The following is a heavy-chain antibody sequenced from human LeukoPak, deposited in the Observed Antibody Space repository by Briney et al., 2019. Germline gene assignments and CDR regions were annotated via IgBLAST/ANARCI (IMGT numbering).Heavy chain of an antibody. D-gene: IGHD4-23*01. CDR2: ISSTGST. Sequence: PSETLSLTCAVYGGSISSYYWSWIRQPAGKGLEWIGRISSTGSTNYNPSLKSRVTMSVDTSKNQFSLKLSSVTAADTAAYYCARDDYGGNFFENWGQGTLVTVSS. CDR3: ARDDYGGNFFEN. CDR1: GGSISSYY. J-gene: IGHJ4*02. V-gene: IGHV4-4*07.